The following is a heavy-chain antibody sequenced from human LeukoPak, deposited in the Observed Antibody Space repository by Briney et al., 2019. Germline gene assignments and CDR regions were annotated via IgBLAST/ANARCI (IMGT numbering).Heavy chain of an antibody. CDR3: TRGVTIVPDY. Sequence: GGSLRLSCAASGFTFSSYAMTWVRQAPGKGLEWVANIKQDGSEKYYVDSVKGRFTISRDNAKSSLYLQMNSLRVEDTAVYYCTRGVTIVPDYWGQGTLVTVSS. D-gene: IGHD2-8*01. CDR1: GFTFSSYA. CDR2: IKQDGSEK. V-gene: IGHV3-7*01. J-gene: IGHJ4*02.